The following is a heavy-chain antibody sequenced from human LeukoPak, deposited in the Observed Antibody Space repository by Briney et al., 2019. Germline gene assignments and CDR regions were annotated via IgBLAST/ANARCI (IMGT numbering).Heavy chain of an antibody. D-gene: IGHD2-2*02. Sequence: PGGSLRLSCAASGFSFSRSWMTWVRQAPGKGLEWVANIKPDGSEKNYVVSVKGRFTISRDNAKNSLHLQMNSLRAEDTAVYYCAREYCSSTTCYTAMDVWSRGTTVTVSS. J-gene: IGHJ6*03. V-gene: IGHV3-7*01. CDR3: AREYCSSTTCYTAMDV. CDR1: GFSFSRSW. CDR2: IKPDGSEK.